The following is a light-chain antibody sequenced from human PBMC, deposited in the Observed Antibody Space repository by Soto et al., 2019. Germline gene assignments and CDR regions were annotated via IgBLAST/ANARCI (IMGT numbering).Light chain of an antibody. CDR1: QGISRY. CDR2: GAS. CDR3: QQLQRTPFT. J-gene: IGKJ3*01. V-gene: IGKV1-9*01. Sequence: GVRVTITGRASQGISRYFAWYQQRAGKAPKLLIYGASTLQSGVPSRVSGSGSGTDFTLTISSLQPEDFATYHCQQLQRTPFTFGPGTTVD.